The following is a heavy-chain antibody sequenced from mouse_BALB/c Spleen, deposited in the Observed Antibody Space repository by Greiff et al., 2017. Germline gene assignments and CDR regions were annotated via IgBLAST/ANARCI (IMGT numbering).Heavy chain of an antibody. CDR2: IDPSDSET. V-gene: IGHV1S127*01. CDR1: GYSFTSYW. CDR3: ARVGNGLFAY. Sequence: QVQLQQSGPQLVRPGASVKISCKASGYSFTSYWMHWVKQRPGQGLEWIGMIDPSDSETRLNQKFKDKATLTVDKSSSTAYMQLSSLTSEDSAVYYCARVGNGLFAYWGQGTLVTVSA. J-gene: IGHJ3*01. D-gene: IGHD2-1*01.